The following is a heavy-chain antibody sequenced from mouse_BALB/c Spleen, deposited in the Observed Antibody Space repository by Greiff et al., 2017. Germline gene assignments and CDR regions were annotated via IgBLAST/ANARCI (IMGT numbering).Heavy chain of an antibody. V-gene: IGHV5-12-1*01. CDR3: ARPNWDEAMDY. J-gene: IGHJ4*01. D-gene: IGHD4-1*01. CDR2: ISSGGGST. CDR1: GFAFSSYD. Sequence: EVKVVESGGGLVKPGGSLKLSCAASGFAFSSYDMSWVRQTPEKRLEWVAYISSGGGSTYYPDTVKGRFTISRDNAKNTLYLQMSSLKSEDTAMYYCARPNWDEAMDYWGQGTSVTVSS.